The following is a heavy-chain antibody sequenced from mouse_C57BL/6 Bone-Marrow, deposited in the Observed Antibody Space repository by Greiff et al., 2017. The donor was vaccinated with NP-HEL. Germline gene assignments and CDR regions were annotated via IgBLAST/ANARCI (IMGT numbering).Heavy chain of an antibody. V-gene: IGHV5-4*01. CDR1: GFTFSSYA. Sequence: EVQLVESGGGLVKPGGSLKLSCAASGFTFSSYAMSWVRQTPDKRLEWVATISDGGSYTYYPDNVTGRFTISRDNAKNNLYLQMSHLKSEDTAMYYCARAYGYAWFAYWGQGTLVTVSA. D-gene: IGHD2-2*01. J-gene: IGHJ3*01. CDR3: ARAYGYAWFAY. CDR2: ISDGGSYT.